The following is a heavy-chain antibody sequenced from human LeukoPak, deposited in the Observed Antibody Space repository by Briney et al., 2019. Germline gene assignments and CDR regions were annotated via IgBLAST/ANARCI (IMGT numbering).Heavy chain of an antibody. Sequence: SETLSLTCTVSGGSISGYYYNWIRQPPGRGLEWIGYIYYSGSTNYNPSLKSRVTISLDTSKNQFSLKLSSVTTADTAVYYCARSVVTLYWYFDLWGRGTLVTVSS. V-gene: IGHV4-59*01. D-gene: IGHD4-23*01. CDR2: IYYSGST. CDR3: ARSVVTLYWYFDL. J-gene: IGHJ2*01. CDR1: GGSISGYY.